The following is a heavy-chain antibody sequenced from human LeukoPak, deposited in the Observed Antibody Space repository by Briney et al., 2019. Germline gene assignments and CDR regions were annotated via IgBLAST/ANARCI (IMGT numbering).Heavy chain of an antibody. CDR2: ISSISSTI. J-gene: IGHJ4*02. CDR3: ARDTYYFDY. CDR1: GFTFSSYS. V-gene: IGHV3-48*02. Sequence: PGGSLRPSCAASGFTFSSYSMNSVRQPPGKGLEWVSYISSISSTIYDAGSVKGRFTISRDNAKNSLYLQMNSLRDEDTAVYYCARDTYYFDYWGQGTLVTVSS.